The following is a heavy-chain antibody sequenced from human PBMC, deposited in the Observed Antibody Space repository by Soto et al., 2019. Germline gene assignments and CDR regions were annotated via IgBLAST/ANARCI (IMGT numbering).Heavy chain of an antibody. CDR2: IGTSETNT. CDR1: GFTFSLYE. D-gene: IGHD2-21*01. V-gene: IGHV3-48*03. J-gene: IGHJ4*02. Sequence: HPGGSLRLSCAASGFTFSLYEFNWVRQAPGKGLEWISYIGTSETNTYYAGSVKGRFTVSRDNAKDSVYLQMNSLRAEDTAIYYCAREELNCGGDCFAFWGQGALVTVSS. CDR3: AREELNCGGDCFAF.